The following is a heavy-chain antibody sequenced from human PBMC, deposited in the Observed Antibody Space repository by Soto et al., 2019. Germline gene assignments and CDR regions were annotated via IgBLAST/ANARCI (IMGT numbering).Heavy chain of an antibody. V-gene: IGHV3-23*01. CDR3: ARPRGYGVLGDY. CDR1: GFTFTSYA. CDR2: ISGSGGRT. D-gene: IGHD5-12*01. Sequence: EVQLLESGGGLVQPGGSLRLSCAASGFTFTSYAMSWVRQAPGKGLEWVSAISGSGGRTYYADSVKGRFTISGANSKNTLYLQMNRLRAEDTAVYYCARPRGYGVLGDYWGQGALVTVSS. J-gene: IGHJ4*02.